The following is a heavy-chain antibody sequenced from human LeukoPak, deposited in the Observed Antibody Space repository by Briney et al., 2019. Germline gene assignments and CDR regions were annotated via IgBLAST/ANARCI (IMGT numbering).Heavy chain of an antibody. CDR1: GFTFSSYA. J-gene: IGHJ4*02. CDR2: ISGSGGST. D-gene: IGHD6-13*01. CDR3: AKGHGYSSSWYDY. Sequence: GGSLRLSCAASGFTFSSYAMSWVRQAPGKGLEWVSAISGSGGSTYYADSVKGRFTISRDNPKNTLYLQMNSLRAEDTAVYYCAKGHGYSSSWYDYWGQGTLVTVSS. V-gene: IGHV3-23*01.